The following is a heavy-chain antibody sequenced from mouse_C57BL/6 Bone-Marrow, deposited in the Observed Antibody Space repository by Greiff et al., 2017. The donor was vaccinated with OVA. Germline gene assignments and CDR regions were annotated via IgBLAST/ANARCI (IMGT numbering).Heavy chain of an antibody. D-gene: IGHD2-4*01. CDR1: GYTFTSYW. Sequence: QVQLQQPGAELVKPGASVKLSCKASGYTFTSYWMHWVKQRPGQGLEWIGMIHPNSGSTNYNEKFKSKATLTVDKSSSTAYMQLSSLTSEDSAVYYCAVYYDYERGDYWGQGTTLTVSS. V-gene: IGHV1-64*01. J-gene: IGHJ2*01. CDR3: AVYYDYERGDY. CDR2: IHPNSGST.